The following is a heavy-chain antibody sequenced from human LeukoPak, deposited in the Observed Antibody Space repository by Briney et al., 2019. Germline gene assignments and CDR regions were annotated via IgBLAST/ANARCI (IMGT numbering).Heavy chain of an antibody. V-gene: IGHV4-39*07. CDR2: IDHSGST. J-gene: IGHJ4*02. Sequence: PSEALSLNCTVSGCSISSSSYYWRCIRQPPEKVLEWIGDIDHSGSTNYNPSLKSRVTISVVTSKNQYSLKLSSVTAADTAVYYCARRGFPTMMIDYWGQGTLVTVSS. D-gene: IGHD3-22*01. CDR3: ARRGFPTMMIDY. CDR1: GCSISSSSYY.